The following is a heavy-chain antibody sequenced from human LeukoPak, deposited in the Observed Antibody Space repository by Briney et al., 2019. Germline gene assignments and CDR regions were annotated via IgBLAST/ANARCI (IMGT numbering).Heavy chain of an antibody. D-gene: IGHD5-24*01. V-gene: IGHV4-59*10. CDR1: GGSIRSSYF. Sequence: SETLSLTYAVSGGSIRSSYFWSWIRQPAGKGLQFIGRIYSSGTTNYNPSLQSRVTMSVDTSRNQFSLKLTSVTASDTAVYYCASAPIEVADTSAFDIWGQRTLVTVSS. CDR2: IYSSGTT. CDR3: ASAPIEVADTSAFDI. J-gene: IGHJ3*02.